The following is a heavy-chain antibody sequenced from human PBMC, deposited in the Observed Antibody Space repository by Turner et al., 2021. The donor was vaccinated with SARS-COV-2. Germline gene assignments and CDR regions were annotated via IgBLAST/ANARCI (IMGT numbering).Heavy chain of an antibody. CDR3: AREDYYDSSGSLDY. V-gene: IGHV3-30-3*01. Sequence: QVQLVESGGGVVQPGRSLRLSCAASGFTFSTYAMHWVGQAPGKGLEWVAVISYDGSDKYDADSVKGRFTISRDNSKNTLYLQMNSLRAEDTAVYYCAREDYYDSSGSLDYWGQGTLVTVSS. D-gene: IGHD3-22*01. CDR1: GFTFSTYA. CDR2: ISYDGSDK. J-gene: IGHJ4*02.